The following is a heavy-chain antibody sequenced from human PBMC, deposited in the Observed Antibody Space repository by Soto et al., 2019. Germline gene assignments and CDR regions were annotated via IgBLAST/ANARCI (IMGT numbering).Heavy chain of an antibody. Sequence: SETLSLTCPVSGGSISSGGYYWSWIRQHPGKGLEWIGYIYYSGSTYYNPSLKSRVTISVDTSKNQFSLKLSSVTAADTAVYYCARQRRIPTLSYYCGMDVSGQGTKVTVFS. CDR1: GGSISSGGYY. CDR2: IYYSGST. V-gene: IGHV4-31*03. J-gene: IGHJ6*02. D-gene: IGHD4-17*01. CDR3: ARQRRIPTLSYYCGMDV.